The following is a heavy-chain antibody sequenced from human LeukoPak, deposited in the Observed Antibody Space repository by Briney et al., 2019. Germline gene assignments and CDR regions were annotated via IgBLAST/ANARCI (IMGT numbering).Heavy chain of an antibody. CDR2: ISSSSSYI. CDR1: GFTFSSYS. V-gene: IGHV3-21*01. J-gene: IGHJ5*02. Sequence: GGSLGLSCAASGFTFSSYSMNWVRQAPGKGLEWVSSISSSSSYIYYADSVKGRFTISRDNAKNSLYLQMNSLRAEDTAVYYCARDPTTVTTYNWFDPWGQGTLVTVSS. D-gene: IGHD4-17*01. CDR3: ARDPTTVTTYNWFDP.